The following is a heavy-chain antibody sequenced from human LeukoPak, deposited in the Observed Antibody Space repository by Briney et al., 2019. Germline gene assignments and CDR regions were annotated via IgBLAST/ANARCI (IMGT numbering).Heavy chain of an antibody. J-gene: IGHJ4*02. Sequence: GGSLRLSCAVSGFPFSIYAMSWVRQAPGKGLEWVSVISNSGSSTYYSDSVKGRFTISRDNSKNTLYLQMNSLRAEDTAVYYCARVLIVGAPADYWGQGTLVTVSS. CDR2: ISNSGSST. V-gene: IGHV3-23*01. CDR3: ARVLIVGAPADY. CDR1: GFPFSIYA. D-gene: IGHD1-26*01.